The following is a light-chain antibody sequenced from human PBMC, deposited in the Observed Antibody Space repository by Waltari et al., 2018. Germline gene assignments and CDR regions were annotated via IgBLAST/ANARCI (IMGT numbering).Light chain of an antibody. Sequence: DIVLPQSQATLPLSPEERATLSCRSSQSVSSYLAWYQQKPGQAPSLLIYESSNRATGIPARFSGSGCGTDFTLTISSLEPEDFAVYYCQQRSNGPSGTFGPGTKVDIK. J-gene: IGKJ3*01. CDR1: QSVSSY. V-gene: IGKV3-11*01. CDR2: ESS. CDR3: QQRSNGPSGT.